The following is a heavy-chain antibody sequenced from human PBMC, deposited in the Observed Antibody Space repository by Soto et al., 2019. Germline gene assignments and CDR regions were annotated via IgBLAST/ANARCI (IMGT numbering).Heavy chain of an antibody. CDR3: AKDHIAVAGTGAFDI. V-gene: IGHV3-53*02. J-gene: IGHJ3*02. CDR1: GFTVSSNY. CDR2: IYSGGST. Sequence: EVQLVETGGGLIQPGGSLRLSCAASGFTVSSNYMSWVRQAPGKGLEWVSVIYSGGSTYYADSVKGRFTISRDNSKNTLYLQMNSLRAEDTAVYYCAKDHIAVAGTGAFDIWGQGTMVTVSS. D-gene: IGHD6-19*01.